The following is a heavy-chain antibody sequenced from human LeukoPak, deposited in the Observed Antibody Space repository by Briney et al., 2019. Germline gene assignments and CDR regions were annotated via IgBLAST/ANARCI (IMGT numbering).Heavy chain of an antibody. CDR1: GFTFSSYW. Sequence: GGSLRLSCAASGFTFSSYWMHWVRQPPGKGLVWVSRMNTDGSKIGYADSVKGRFTISRDNAKNTLYLQMNSLRAEDTAVYYCARESAAGGIDWGQGTLVTVSS. CDR3: ARESAAGGID. J-gene: IGHJ4*02. D-gene: IGHD6-13*01. V-gene: IGHV3-74*01. CDR2: MNTDGSKI.